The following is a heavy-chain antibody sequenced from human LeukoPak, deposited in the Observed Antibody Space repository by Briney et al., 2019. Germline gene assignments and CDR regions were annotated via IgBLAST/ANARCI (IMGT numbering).Heavy chain of an antibody. CDR2: ISGSGGST. Sequence: PGGSLRLSCAASGFTFSSYAMSWVRQAPGKGLEWVSAISGSGGSTYYADSVKGRFTISRDNSKNTLYLQMNSLRAEDTAVYYCARLRFLEWLLPNYFDYWGQGTLVTVSS. V-gene: IGHV3-23*01. J-gene: IGHJ4*02. CDR1: GFTFSSYA. D-gene: IGHD3-3*01. CDR3: ARLRFLEWLLPNYFDY.